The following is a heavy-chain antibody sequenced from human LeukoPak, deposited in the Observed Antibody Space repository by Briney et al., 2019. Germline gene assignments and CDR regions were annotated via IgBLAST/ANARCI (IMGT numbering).Heavy chain of an antibody. CDR2: ISAYNGNT. Sequence: GASVKVSCKASGYTFTSYGISWVRQAPGQGLVWMGWISAYNGNTNYAQKLQGRVTMTTDTSTSTAYMELRSLRSDDTAVYYCARDLATSKPRYYYYGMDVWGQGTTVTVPS. D-gene: IGHD1-26*01. CDR3: ARDLATSKPRYYYYGMDV. J-gene: IGHJ6*02. CDR1: GYTFTSYG. V-gene: IGHV1-18*01.